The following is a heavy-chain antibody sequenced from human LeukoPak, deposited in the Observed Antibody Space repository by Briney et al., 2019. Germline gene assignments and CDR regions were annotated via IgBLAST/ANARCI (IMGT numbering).Heavy chain of an antibody. CDR3: ARVGFGRVPSGR. Sequence: SETLSLTCTVSGGSISSYYWSWIRQPPGKGLEWIGYIYYSGSTNYNPSLKSRVTISVDTSKNQFSLKLSSVTAADTAVYYCARVGFGRVPSGRWGQGTLVTVSS. V-gene: IGHV4-59*12. J-gene: IGHJ4*02. D-gene: IGHD2-15*01. CDR2: IYYSGST. CDR1: GGSISSYY.